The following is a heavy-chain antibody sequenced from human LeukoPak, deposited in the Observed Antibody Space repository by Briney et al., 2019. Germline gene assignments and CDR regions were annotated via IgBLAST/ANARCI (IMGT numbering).Heavy chain of an antibody. D-gene: IGHD3-10*01. CDR3: ARILLWFGELWAYYYGMDV. CDR1: GFTFSSYG. Sequence: PGRSLRLSCAASGFTFSSYGMHWVRQAPGKGLEWVAVISYDGSNKYYADSVKGRFTISRDNSKNTLYLQMNSLRGEDTAVYYCARILLWFGELWAYYYGMDVWGRGTTVTVSS. V-gene: IGHV3-30*03. J-gene: IGHJ6*02. CDR2: ISYDGSNK.